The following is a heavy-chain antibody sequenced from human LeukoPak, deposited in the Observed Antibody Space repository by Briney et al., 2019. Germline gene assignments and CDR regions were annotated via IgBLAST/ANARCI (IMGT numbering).Heavy chain of an antibody. Sequence: GGSLRLSCAASGFTFSSYGMHWVRQAPGKGLEWVAFIRYDGSNKYCADSVKGRFTISRDNSKNTLYLQMNSLRAEDTAVYYCAKDFDFWSGYTDYWGQGTLVTVSS. CDR3: AKDFDFWSGYTDY. CDR2: IRYDGSNK. CDR1: GFTFSSYG. V-gene: IGHV3-30*02. D-gene: IGHD3-3*01. J-gene: IGHJ4*02.